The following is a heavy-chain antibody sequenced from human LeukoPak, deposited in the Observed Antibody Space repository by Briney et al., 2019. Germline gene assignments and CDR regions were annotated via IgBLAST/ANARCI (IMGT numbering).Heavy chain of an antibody. CDR3: VVEMATISDY. J-gene: IGHJ4*02. Sequence: ASVKVSCKASGYTFTSYDISWVRQAPGQGLEWMGRIIPILGIANYAQKFQGRVTITADKSTSTAYMELSSLRSEDTAVYYCVVEMATISDYWGQGTLVTVSS. V-gene: IGHV1-69*04. D-gene: IGHD5-24*01. CDR2: IIPILGIA. CDR1: GYTFTSYD.